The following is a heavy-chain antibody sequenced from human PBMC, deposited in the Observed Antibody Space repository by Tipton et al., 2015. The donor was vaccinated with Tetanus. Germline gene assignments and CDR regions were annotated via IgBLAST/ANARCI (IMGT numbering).Heavy chain of an antibody. J-gene: IGHJ4*02. CDR1: GGSVSSGSYY. D-gene: IGHD6-13*01. CDR3: AGGFTQQLVDY. CDR2: IYYSGST. V-gene: IGHV4-61*01. Sequence: TLSLTCTVSGGSVSSGSYYWSWTRQPPGKGLEWIGHIYYSGSTNYNPSLKSRVTISVDTSKNQFSLKLSSVTAAGTAVYYCAGGFTQQLVDYWGQGTLVTVSS.